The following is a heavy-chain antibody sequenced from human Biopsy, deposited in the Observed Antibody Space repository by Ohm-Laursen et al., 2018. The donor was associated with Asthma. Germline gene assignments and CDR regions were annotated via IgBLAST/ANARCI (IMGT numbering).Heavy chain of an antibody. V-gene: IGHV3-7*01. D-gene: IGHD3-22*01. CDR2: ITGDGSQK. Sequence: SLRLSCAASGFTFGNFWMSWGRQTPGKGLEWVATITGDGSQKFYVDSVTGRFTISRDNAKNTLYLQMNSLRAEDTAVYYCAKARIHHFYDSSGYYQHDWVQGTLVTVSS. CDR1: GFTFGNFW. J-gene: IGHJ4*02. CDR3: AKARIHHFYDSSGYYQHD.